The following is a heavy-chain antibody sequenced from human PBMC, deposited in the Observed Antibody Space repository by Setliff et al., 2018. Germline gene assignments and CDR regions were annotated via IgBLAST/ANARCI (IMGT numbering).Heavy chain of an antibody. CDR1: GGSISSGNYY. CDR2: ICYSGST. V-gene: IGHV4-39*01. Sequence: LTCRVSGGSISSGNYYWGLIRQPPGKGLEWVATICYSGSTYSNSSLKSRLIISVDAPDNQFSVKLSSVTAADTAVYYCARHKSNGSGSYPSLYMDVWGKGIMVTVSS. CDR3: ARHKSNGSGSYPSLYMDV. D-gene: IGHD3-10*01. J-gene: IGHJ6*03.